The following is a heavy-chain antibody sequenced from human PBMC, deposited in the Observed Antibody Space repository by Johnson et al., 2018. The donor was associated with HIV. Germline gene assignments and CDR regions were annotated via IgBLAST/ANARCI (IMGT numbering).Heavy chain of an antibody. Sequence: VQLVESGGGVVQPGGSLRLSCAASGFTVSSNYMSWVRQAPGKGLEWVSGINWNGGSTGYADSVKGRFTISRDNAKNSLYLQMNSLRAEDTAVYYCARDPDDYGGRDAFDIWGQGTMVTVSS. CDR1: GFTVSSNY. CDR2: INWNGGST. V-gene: IGHV3-20*04. D-gene: IGHD4-23*01. J-gene: IGHJ3*02. CDR3: ARDPDDYGGRDAFDI.